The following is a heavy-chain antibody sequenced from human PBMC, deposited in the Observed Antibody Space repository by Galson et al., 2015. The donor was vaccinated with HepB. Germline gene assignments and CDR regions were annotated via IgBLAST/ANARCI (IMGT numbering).Heavy chain of an antibody. J-gene: IGHJ4*02. D-gene: IGHD2-8*02. CDR2: ISYDGSNK. Sequence: SLRLSCAASGFTLSSYAMHWVRQAQGKGLEWVAVISYDGSNKYYADSVKGRFTISRDNSKDTLYLQMNSLRAEDTAVYYCAREVVEYSSRDDWGQGTLVTVSS. CDR1: GFTLSSYA. CDR3: AREVVEYSSRDD. V-gene: IGHV3-30*04.